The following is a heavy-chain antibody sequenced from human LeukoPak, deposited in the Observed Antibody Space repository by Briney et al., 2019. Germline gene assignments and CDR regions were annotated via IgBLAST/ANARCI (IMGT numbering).Heavy chain of an antibody. Sequence: SQTLSLTCTVSGGSISSGGYYWGWIRQHPGKGLEWIGYIYYSGSTYYNPSLKSRVTISVDTSKNQFSLKLSSVTAADTAVYYCARGYGSGSYPFDYWGQGTLVTVSS. V-gene: IGHV4-31*03. CDR1: GGSISSGGYY. J-gene: IGHJ4*02. D-gene: IGHD3-10*01. CDR2: IYYSGST. CDR3: ARGYGSGSYPFDY.